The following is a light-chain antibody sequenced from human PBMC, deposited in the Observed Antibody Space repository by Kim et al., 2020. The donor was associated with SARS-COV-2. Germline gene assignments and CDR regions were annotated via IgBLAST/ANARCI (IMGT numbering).Light chain of an antibody. Sequence: QSVLTQPTSASGTPGQRVTISCSGSSSNIGSNTVNWYQQLPGTAPKLLIYSNNQRPSGVPDRFSGSKSGTSASLAISGLQSEDEADYYCAAWDDRLNGVVFGGGTQLTVL. V-gene: IGLV1-44*01. J-gene: IGLJ2*01. CDR1: SSNIGSNT. CDR2: SNN. CDR3: AAWDDRLNGVV.